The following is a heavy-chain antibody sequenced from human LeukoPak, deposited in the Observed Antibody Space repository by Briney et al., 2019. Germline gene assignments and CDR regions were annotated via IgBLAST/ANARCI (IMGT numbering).Heavy chain of an antibody. CDR3: AREVNYYDSSGYYCDY. V-gene: IGHV1-2*02. Sequence: ASLKVSYKASAYTFTDYYMHWVRQAPGQGLEWMGWINPNSGGTNYAQKFQGRVTMTRDTSISTAYMELSRLRSDDTAVYYCAREVNYYDSSGYYCDYWGQGTLVTVSS. J-gene: IGHJ4*02. CDR2: INPNSGGT. CDR1: AYTFTDYY. D-gene: IGHD3-22*01.